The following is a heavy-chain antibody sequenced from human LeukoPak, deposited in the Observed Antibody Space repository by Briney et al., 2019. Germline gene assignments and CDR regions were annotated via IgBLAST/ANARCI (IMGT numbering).Heavy chain of an antibody. CDR2: IYYSGST. CDR3: ARDRYTAIGALDAFDI. V-gene: IGHV4-31*03. Sequence: PSQTLSLTCTVSGGSIGSCGYYWSWIRQHPGKGLEWIGYIYYSGSTYYNPSLKSRVTISVDTSKNQFSLKLSSVTAADTAVYYCARDRYTAIGALDAFDIWGQGTMVTVSS. J-gene: IGHJ3*02. CDR1: GGSIGSCGYY. D-gene: IGHD5-18*01.